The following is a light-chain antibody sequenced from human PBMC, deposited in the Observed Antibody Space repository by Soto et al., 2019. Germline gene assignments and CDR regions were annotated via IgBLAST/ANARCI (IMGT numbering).Light chain of an antibody. CDR2: DNN. CDR1: SSNIGKYY. J-gene: IGLJ2*01. Sequence: QSVLTQPPSVSAAPGQKVTISCSGSSSNIGKYYVSWYQQLPGTAPKLLIYDNNKRPSGIPDRFSGSKSGTSATLGITGLQTGDEADYYCGTWDSSLSAFVVFGGGTKLTVL. V-gene: IGLV1-51*01. CDR3: GTWDSSLSAFVV.